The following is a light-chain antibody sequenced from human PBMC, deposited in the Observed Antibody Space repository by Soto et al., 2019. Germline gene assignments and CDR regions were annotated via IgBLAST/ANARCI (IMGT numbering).Light chain of an antibody. V-gene: IGKV3-20*01. CDR2: DTS. Sequence: IVLTQSPASLSLSPGERVTLSCKASQSIARKLAWYKQKPGQAPRLLIYDTSTRATRLPARFSGSGSGTDFTLTISRLEPEDFAVYYCQQHGTSPITFGQGTRLEIK. CDR1: QSIARK. J-gene: IGKJ5*01. CDR3: QQHGTSPIT.